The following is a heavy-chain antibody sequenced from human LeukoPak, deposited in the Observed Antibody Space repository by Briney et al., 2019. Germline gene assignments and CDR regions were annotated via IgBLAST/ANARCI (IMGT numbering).Heavy chain of an antibody. Sequence: GASVKVSCKASGYTFTSYGISWVRQAPGQGLEWMGWISAYNGNTNYAQKLQGRVTMTTDTSTSTAYMELRSLRSDDTAVYYCARDAVAYCGGDCYSSEHYYYYYMDVWGKGTTVTISS. CDR1: GYTFTSYG. D-gene: IGHD2-21*02. CDR3: ARDAVAYCGGDCYSSEHYYYYYMDV. V-gene: IGHV1-18*01. J-gene: IGHJ6*03. CDR2: ISAYNGNT.